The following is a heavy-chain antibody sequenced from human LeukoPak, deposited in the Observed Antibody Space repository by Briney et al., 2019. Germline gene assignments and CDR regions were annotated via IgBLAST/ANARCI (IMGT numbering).Heavy chain of an antibody. Sequence: PGGSLRLSCEASGFTLSTYWMNWVRQVPGKGLDWVANINPDGSGERYVDSVKGRFTIARDNADNSLSLQMSSLRAEDTAVYYCASWGAGGNSWGQGTLVTVSS. J-gene: IGHJ4*02. D-gene: IGHD3-16*01. CDR3: ASWGAGGNS. CDR2: INPDGSGE. CDR1: GFTLSTYW. V-gene: IGHV3-7*01.